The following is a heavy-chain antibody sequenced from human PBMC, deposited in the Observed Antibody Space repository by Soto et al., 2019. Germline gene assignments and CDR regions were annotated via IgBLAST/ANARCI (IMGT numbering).Heavy chain of an antibody. V-gene: IGHV3-21*01. Sequence: EVQLVESGGGLVKPGGSLRLSCETSGFTFSAYSMNWVRQAPGRGLELVSSITSNNIYYADSVRGRFTISRDNAKNSLYLQMTSLREDDTAVYYCARPDRIFYYMDVWGKGTTVNVSS. J-gene: IGHJ6*03. CDR3: ARPDRIFYYMDV. CDR2: ITSNNI. CDR1: GFTFSAYS.